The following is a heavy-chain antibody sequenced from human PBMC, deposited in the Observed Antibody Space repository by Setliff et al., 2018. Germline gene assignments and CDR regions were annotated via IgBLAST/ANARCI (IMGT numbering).Heavy chain of an antibody. CDR2: IIPIFGTA. CDR1: GGTFSSYA. V-gene: IGHV1-69*06. D-gene: IGHD6-19*01. CDR3: ARDPWQWLTTFTSAEYFQH. Sequence: GASVKVSCKASGGTFSSYAISWVRQAPGQGLEWMGRIIPIFGTANYAQKFQGRVTITADKSTSTAYMELSSLGSEDTAVYYCARDPWQWLTTFTSAEYFQHWGQGTLVTVPQ. J-gene: IGHJ1*01.